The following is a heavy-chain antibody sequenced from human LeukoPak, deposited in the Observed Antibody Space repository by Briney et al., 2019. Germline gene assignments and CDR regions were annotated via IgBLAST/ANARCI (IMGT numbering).Heavy chain of an antibody. J-gene: IGHJ4*02. V-gene: IGHV3-20*01. Sequence: GGSLRLSCAASGFTFDDYGMSWVRQAPGKGLEWVSGITWNGDSPGYADSVKGRFTISRDNAKNSLYLHLNSLRAEDTALYHCARWSYIKVAATENYWGQGTLVTVSS. D-gene: IGHD6-19*01. CDR2: ITWNGDSP. CDR3: ARWSYIKVAATENY. CDR1: GFTFDDYG.